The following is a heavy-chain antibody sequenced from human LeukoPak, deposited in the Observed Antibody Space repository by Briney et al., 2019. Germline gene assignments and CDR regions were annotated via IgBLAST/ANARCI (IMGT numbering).Heavy chain of an antibody. J-gene: IGHJ4*02. CDR3: AKDRAYYGSGSSLYFDY. CDR1: GFTFSRYT. Sequence: PGGSLRLSCAASGFTFSRYTMNWVRQAPGKGLEWVAFIRYDGSNKYYADSVKGRFTISRDNSKNTLYLQMNSLRAEDTAVYYCAKDRAYYGSGSSLYFDYWGQGTLVTVSS. CDR2: IRYDGSNK. D-gene: IGHD3-10*01. V-gene: IGHV3-30*02.